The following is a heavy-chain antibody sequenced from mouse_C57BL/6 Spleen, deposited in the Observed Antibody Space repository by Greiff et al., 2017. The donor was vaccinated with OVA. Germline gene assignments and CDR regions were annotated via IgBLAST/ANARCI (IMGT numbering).Heavy chain of an antibody. V-gene: IGHV1-19*01. Sequence: DVKLVESGPVLVKPGASVKMSCKASGYTFTDYYMNWVKQSHGKSLEWIGVINPYNGGTSYNQKFKGKATLTVDKSSSTAYMELNSLTSEDSAVYYCAREGGGYYFDYWGQGTTLTVSS. J-gene: IGHJ2*01. CDR2: INPYNGGT. CDR3: AREGGGYYFDY. CDR1: GYTFTDYY.